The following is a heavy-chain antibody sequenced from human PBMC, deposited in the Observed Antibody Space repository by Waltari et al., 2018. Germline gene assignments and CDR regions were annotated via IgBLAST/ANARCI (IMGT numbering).Heavy chain of an antibody. J-gene: IGHJ4*02. CDR1: GYTFTGYY. D-gene: IGHD3-10*01. Sequence: QVQLVQSGAEVKKPGASVKVSCKASGYTFTGYYMHWVRQAPGQGLEWMGRINPNSGGTNYAQKFQGRVTMTRDTSISTAYMELSRLRSDDTAVYYCAREGGNYYGSGSLDYWGQGTLVTVSS. V-gene: IGHV1-2*06. CDR3: AREGGNYYGSGSLDY. CDR2: INPNSGGT.